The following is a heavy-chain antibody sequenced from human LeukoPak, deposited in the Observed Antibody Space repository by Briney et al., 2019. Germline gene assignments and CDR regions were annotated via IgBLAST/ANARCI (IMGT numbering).Heavy chain of an antibody. CDR3: AKIAVAYFDY. CDR2: IYSGGAT. Sequence: VGSLRLSCAPPGFTVSSSNIGWVRQAPRKGLEWVSVIYSGGATYYPDSVKARFIISRDLSKNTLFLQMHDLRAEDTAVYYCAKIAVAYFDYWGQGTLVTVSS. D-gene: IGHD6-19*01. V-gene: IGHV3-66*01. CDR1: GFTVSSSN. J-gene: IGHJ4*02.